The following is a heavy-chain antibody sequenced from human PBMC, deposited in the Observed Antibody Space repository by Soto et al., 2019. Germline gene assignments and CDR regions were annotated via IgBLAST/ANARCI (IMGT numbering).Heavy chain of an antibody. CDR2: ISYDGSNK. CDR3: AKDILDYDSRGYRYWYSDL. Sequence: QVPLVESGGGVVQPGRSLRLSCAASGFTFSSYGMHWVRQAPGKGLEWVAVISYDGSNKDYADSVKSRFTISRDNSKNTLYLQMNSMRAEDKAVYYCAKDILDYDSRGYRYWYSDLWGRGTLVTVSS. J-gene: IGHJ2*01. CDR1: GFTFSSYG. D-gene: IGHD3-22*01. V-gene: IGHV3-30*18.